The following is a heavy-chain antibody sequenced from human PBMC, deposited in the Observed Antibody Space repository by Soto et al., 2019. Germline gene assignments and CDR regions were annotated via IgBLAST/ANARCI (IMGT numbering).Heavy chain of an antibody. J-gene: IGHJ4*02. CDR3: ARGHRYCGGDCDY. CDR2: VDHGGNT. V-gene: IGHV4-34*01. CDR1: GGSLSGYH. D-gene: IGHD2-21*01. Sequence: VQLQQWGAGLLKPSETLSLTCASHGGSLSGYHWSWIRQPPGKGLEWIGEVDHGGNTDYHPSLKSRVIISMDTSKNQFSLRLNSVTTADTGVYYCARGHRYCGGDCDYWGQGTLVTVSS.